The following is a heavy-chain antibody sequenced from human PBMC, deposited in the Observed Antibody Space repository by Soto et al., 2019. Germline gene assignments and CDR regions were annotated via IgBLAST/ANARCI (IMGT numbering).Heavy chain of an antibody. CDR3: ARANLYGDLPLYYFDY. D-gene: IGHD4-17*01. CDR2: IYYSGST. J-gene: IGHJ4*02. CDR1: GGSVRNDNYY. V-gene: IGHV4-61*01. Sequence: PSETLSLTCTVSGGSVRNDNYYWSWIRQPPGKGLEWIGYIYYSGSTNYNPSLKSRVTISVDTSKNQFSLNLSSVTAADTAVYYCARANLYGDLPLYYFDYWGQGTLVTVSS.